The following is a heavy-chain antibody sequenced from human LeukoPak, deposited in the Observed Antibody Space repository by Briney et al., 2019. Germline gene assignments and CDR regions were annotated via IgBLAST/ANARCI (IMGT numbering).Heavy chain of an antibody. CDR3: ARVGWGQDAFDI. V-gene: IGHV3-53*01. D-gene: IGHD7-27*01. Sequence: GGSLRLSCAASGFTVSSNYMSWVRQAPGKGLEWVSVIYSGGSTYYADSMKGRFTISRDNSKNTLYLQMNSLRAEDTAVYYCARVGWGQDAFDIWGQGTMVTVSS. CDR2: IYSGGST. J-gene: IGHJ3*02. CDR1: GFTVSSNY.